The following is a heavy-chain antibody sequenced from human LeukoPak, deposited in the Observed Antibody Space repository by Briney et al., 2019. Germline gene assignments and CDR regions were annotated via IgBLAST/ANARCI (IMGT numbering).Heavy chain of an antibody. CDR2: IHYSGNT. CDR1: GGSISSSNYY. V-gene: IGHV4-39*01. Sequence: SETLSLTCTVSGGSISSSNYYWGWIRQPPGKGLEWIGSIHYSGNTHYNPSLKSRVTVSVDTSKNQFSLKLSSVTAADTAVYYCARRDTPIRAFDYWGQGTLVTVSS. J-gene: IGHJ4*02. CDR3: ARRDTPIRAFDY. D-gene: IGHD5-18*01.